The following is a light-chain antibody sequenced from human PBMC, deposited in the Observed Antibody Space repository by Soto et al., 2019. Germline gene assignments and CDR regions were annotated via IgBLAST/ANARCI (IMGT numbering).Light chain of an antibody. Sequence: QPVVTQAPSLTVSPGGTVTLTCGSRTGAVTSGHYPYWFQQKPGQAPRTLIFDTSNKHSYTPARFSGSLLGGKAALTLSGAQPEDEADYNCLLSYSAIGVFGGGTKVTVL. CDR1: TGAVTSGHY. V-gene: IGLV7-46*01. CDR3: LLSYSAIGV. J-gene: IGLJ2*01. CDR2: DTS.